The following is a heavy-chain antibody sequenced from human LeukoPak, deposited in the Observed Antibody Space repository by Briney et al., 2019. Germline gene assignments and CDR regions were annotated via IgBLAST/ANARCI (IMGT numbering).Heavy chain of an antibody. D-gene: IGHD6-13*01. Sequence: GGSLRLSCAASGFTFSNSTMHWVRQAPGKGLEYVSAISSNGGSTYYADSVKGRFTISRDNSKNTLYLQMGSLRAEDMAVYYCAREVSSWSGFFDYWGQGTLVTVSS. CDR1: GFTFSNST. V-gene: IGHV3-64*02. J-gene: IGHJ4*02. CDR2: ISSNGGST. CDR3: AREVSSWSGFFDY.